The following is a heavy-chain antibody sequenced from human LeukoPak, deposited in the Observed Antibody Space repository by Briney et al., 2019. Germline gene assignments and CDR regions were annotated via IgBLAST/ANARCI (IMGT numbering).Heavy chain of an antibody. Sequence: ASVTVSFRASGYTFTGYYMHWGRHAPGQGLEWMGWINPNSGGTNYSQKFQGRVTMTRDTSISTAYMELSRLRSDDTAVYYCARATGDYVYFHLFDYWGQGTLVTVSS. CDR2: INPNSGGT. CDR1: GYTFTGYY. J-gene: IGHJ4*02. V-gene: IGHV1-2*02. D-gene: IGHD4-17*01. CDR3: ARATGDYVYFHLFDY.